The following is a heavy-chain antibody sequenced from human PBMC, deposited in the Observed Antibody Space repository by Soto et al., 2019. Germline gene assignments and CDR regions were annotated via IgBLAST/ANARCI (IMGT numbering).Heavy chain of an antibody. CDR1: GFTFSSYA. D-gene: IGHD6-6*01. J-gene: IGHJ5*02. CDR3: AKDIMYSISSPPNWFDP. V-gene: IGHV3-23*01. Sequence: EVQLSESGGGLVQPGGSLRRSCVASGFTFSSYAMSWVRQAPGKGLEWVSVISGSGDRTYYADPVKGRFTISRDNSKSALYLQMKSLRAEDTAVYYCAKDIMYSISSPPNWFDPWGQGTLVTVSS. CDR2: ISGSGDRT.